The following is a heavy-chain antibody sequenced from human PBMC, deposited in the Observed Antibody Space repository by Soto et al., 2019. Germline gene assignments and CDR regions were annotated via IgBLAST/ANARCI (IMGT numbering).Heavy chain of an antibody. J-gene: IGHJ4*02. CDR3: ARLGCSGGSCLDFDY. V-gene: IGHV4-39*01. Sequence: SETLSLTCTVSGGSISSSSYYWGWIRQPPGKGLEWIGSIYYSGSTYYNPSLKSRVTISVDTSKNQFSLKLSSVTAADTAVYYCARLGCSGGSCLDFDYWGQGTLVTVSS. CDR1: GGSISSSSYY. D-gene: IGHD2-15*01. CDR2: IYYSGST.